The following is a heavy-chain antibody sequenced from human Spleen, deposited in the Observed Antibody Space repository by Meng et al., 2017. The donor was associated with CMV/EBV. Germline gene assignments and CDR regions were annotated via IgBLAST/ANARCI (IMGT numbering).Heavy chain of an antibody. Sequence: GESLKISCAASGFTFSGSGMHWVRQASGKGLEWIGRIRSKANSYATAYAASVKGRFTISRDDSKNTAYLQMNSLKTEDTAIYFCTRNNDYWGQGTLVTVS. J-gene: IGHJ4*02. CDR1: GFTFSGSG. V-gene: IGHV3-73*01. CDR3: TRNNDY. CDR2: IRSKANSYAT.